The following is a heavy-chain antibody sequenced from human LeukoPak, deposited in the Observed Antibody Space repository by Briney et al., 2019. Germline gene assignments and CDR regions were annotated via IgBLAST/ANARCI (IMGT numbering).Heavy chain of an antibody. CDR3: AKDLELELLGGHYFDY. J-gene: IGHJ4*02. D-gene: IGHD1-7*01. CDR2: IRYDGSNK. Sequence: GGSLRLSCAASGFTFSSYGMHWVRQAPGKGLEWVAFIRYDGSNKYYADSVKGRFTISRDNSKSTLYLQMNSLRAEDTAVYYCAKDLELELLGGHYFDYWGQGTLVTVSS. CDR1: GFTFSSYG. V-gene: IGHV3-30*02.